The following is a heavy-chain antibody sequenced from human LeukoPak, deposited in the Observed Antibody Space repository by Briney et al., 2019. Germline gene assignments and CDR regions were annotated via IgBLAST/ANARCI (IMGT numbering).Heavy chain of an antibody. Sequence: GGSLRLSCAASGFTFSSYSMTWVRQAPGKGLEWVSSISSSSSYICYADSVKGRVTISRDNAKNSLYMQINRRRAEDMAVYYCAREDYDSSGYTPDYWGQGTLVTVSS. CDR3: AREDYDSSGYTPDY. V-gene: IGHV3-21*01. J-gene: IGHJ4*02. CDR1: GFTFSSYS. D-gene: IGHD3-22*01. CDR2: ISSSSSYI.